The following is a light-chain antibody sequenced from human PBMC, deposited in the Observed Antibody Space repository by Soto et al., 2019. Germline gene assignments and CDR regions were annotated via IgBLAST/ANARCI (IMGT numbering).Light chain of an antibody. V-gene: IGKV4-1*01. CDR2: WAS. Sequence: DIVMTQSPDSLAVSLGERATINCKSSQSLLYRSNNKNYLAWYQQKPGRPPKLLIYWASTRESGVPDRFSGSGSGTDFTLTISSLQAEDVAVYYFQQYYNTPPVFGQGTKVEIK. CDR1: QSLLYRSNNKNY. J-gene: IGKJ1*01. CDR3: QQYYNTPPV.